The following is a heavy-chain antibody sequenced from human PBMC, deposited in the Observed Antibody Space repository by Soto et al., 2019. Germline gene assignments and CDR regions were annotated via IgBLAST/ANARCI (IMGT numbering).Heavy chain of an antibody. Sequence: LSCADSGFSLSSYWMHWVRQAPGKGLVWVSRVNSDGNNTNYADSVKGRFTISRDNAKNTLYLQMNSLRAEDTAVYYWARVSRSTSVNFDYWGQGTLVTVSS. V-gene: IGHV3-74*01. D-gene: IGHD2-21*01. CDR2: VNSDGNNT. CDR3: ARVSRSTSVNFDY. CDR1: GFSLSSYW. J-gene: IGHJ4*02.